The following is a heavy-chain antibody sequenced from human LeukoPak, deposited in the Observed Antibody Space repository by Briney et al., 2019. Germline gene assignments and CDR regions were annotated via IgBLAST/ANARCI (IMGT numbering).Heavy chain of an antibody. CDR3: ARELPSTGNWFDP. CDR1: GVPITDYY. J-gene: IGHJ5*02. V-gene: IGHV4-59*01. D-gene: IGHD1-14*01. CDR2: MYYSGDS. Sequence: PSETLSLTCNISGVPITDYYWSWFRLAPRRGLEWIGYMYYSGDSNSNPSLEGRVTMSADTSTNQFSLRLTSVTAADTAIYYCARELPSTGNWFDPWGQGILVTVSS.